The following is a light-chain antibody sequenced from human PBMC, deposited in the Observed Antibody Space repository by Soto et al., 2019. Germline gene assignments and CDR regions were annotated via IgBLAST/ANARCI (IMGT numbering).Light chain of an antibody. CDR1: SPNIGSNF. J-gene: IGLJ2*01. CDR3: AAWDDSLKSVV. V-gene: IGLV1-47*01. Sequence: QSVLTQPPSASGTPGQRVAISCSGSSPNIGSNFAYWYQHFPGTAPKLLILRNNQRPSGVPDRFSASKSGTSASLSISGLRHEDEADYYCAAWDDSLKSVVFGGGTKVTVL. CDR2: RNN.